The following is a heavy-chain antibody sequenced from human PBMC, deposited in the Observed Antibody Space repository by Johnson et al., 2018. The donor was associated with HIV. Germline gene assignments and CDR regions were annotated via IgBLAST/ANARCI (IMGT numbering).Heavy chain of an antibody. D-gene: IGHD5-18*01. CDR3: ASRIQLWDAFEI. CDR2: IYSGGST. CDR1: GFTVSSNY. J-gene: IGHJ3*02. V-gene: IGHV3-53*01. Sequence: VQLVESGGGLIQPGGSLRLSCAASGFTVSSNYMSWVRQAPGKGLEWVSVIYSGGSTYYADSVKGRFTISRDNAKNSLYLQMNSLRAEDTALYYCASRIQLWDAFEIWGQGTMVTVSS.